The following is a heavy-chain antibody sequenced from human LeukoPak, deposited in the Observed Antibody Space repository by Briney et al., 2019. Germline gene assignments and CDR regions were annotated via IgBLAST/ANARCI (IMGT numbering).Heavy chain of an antibody. D-gene: IGHD3-9*01. J-gene: IGHJ4*02. CDR1: GFDFSSHA. V-gene: IGHV3-23*01. Sequence: GGSLRLSCVASGFDFSSHAMTWVRQAPGKGLEWVSSFNDTGSSTYYADSVKGRFTISRDNSKNTLYLQMTNLRAEDTAVYFCAKDLLRIYDSWGQGALVIVSS. CDR3: AKDLLRIYDS. CDR2: FNDTGSST.